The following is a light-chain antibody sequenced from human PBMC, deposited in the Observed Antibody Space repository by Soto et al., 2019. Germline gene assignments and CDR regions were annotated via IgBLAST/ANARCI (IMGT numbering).Light chain of an antibody. CDR2: DAS. CDR1: QSAIGN. V-gene: IGKV3-15*01. J-gene: IGKJ1*01. CDR3: QQYNSYWT. Sequence: EVVMTPSLATLSVSPGERVTLPFRASQSAIGNLAWYQQKPGQTPRLLIYDASTRATDIQSRFSGSGSGTESTLTIRSLQPDDFATYYCQQYNSYWTCGQGTKVDIK.